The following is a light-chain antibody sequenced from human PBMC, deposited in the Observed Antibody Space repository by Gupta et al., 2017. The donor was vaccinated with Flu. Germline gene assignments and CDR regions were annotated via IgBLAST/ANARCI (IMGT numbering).Light chain of an antibody. CDR3: QQDYSTPPT. CDR2: WAS. CDR1: QSLLYSSNNKNY. Sequence: DIEMTQSTDCTDSSLGEKATINCKSSQSLLYSSNNKNYLAWYQQKPGQPPILLIYWASTRESGVPDRFSGSGSGTDFTLTISSLQAEDVAVYYCQQDYSTPPTFGPGTKVDIK. V-gene: IGKV4-1*01. J-gene: IGKJ3*01.